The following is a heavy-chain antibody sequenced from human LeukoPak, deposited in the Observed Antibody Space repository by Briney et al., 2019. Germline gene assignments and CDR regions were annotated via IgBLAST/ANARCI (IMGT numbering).Heavy chain of an antibody. CDR2: IYPADSNT. V-gene: IGHV5-51*01. CDR1: GYIFTSYW. J-gene: IGHJ4*02. CDR3: ARRLSYSSGWDF. Sequence: GESLKISCKGSGYIFTSYWIGWVRQMPEKGLEWMGIIYPADSNTRYSPSFQGQVTISADKSINTAYLQWSSLKASDTAMYFCARRLSYSSGWDFWGRGTLVTVSS. D-gene: IGHD6-19*01.